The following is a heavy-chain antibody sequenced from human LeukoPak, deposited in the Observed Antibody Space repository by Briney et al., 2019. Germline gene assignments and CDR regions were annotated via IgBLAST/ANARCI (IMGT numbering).Heavy chain of an antibody. CDR2: IYYTGST. J-gene: IGHJ4*02. CDR1: GGSISNNY. Sequence: SETLSLTCTVSGGSISNNYWSWIRQPPGKGLEWIGYIYYTGSTNYNPSLESRVTISVDTSKNQFSLKLSSVTAADTAVYYCARISRSWLTVDHWGQGTLVTVSS. D-gene: IGHD6-13*01. V-gene: IGHV4-59*08. CDR3: ARISRSWLTVDH.